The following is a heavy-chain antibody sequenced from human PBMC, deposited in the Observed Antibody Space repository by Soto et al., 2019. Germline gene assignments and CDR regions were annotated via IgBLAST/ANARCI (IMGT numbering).Heavy chain of an antibody. Sequence: QVQLQQWGAGLLRPPETLPLTCVAYGGSFSVYSWSGFRQPPGKGLEWMGKINHSGSTNYNPSLKRRVTISVATYKNQFSLKLSSVTAADTAVYYCSRDVEIAAAGPFDYWGHGTLVTVSS. V-gene: IGHV4-34*01. CDR2: INHSGST. J-gene: IGHJ4*01. CDR1: GGSFSVYS. D-gene: IGHD6-13*01. CDR3: SRDVEIAAAGPFDY.